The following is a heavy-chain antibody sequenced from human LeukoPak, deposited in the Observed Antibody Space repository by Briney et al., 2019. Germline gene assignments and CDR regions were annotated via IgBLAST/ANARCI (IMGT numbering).Heavy chain of an antibody. J-gene: IGHJ4*02. Sequence: PGGSLRLSCAASGFTFSSFAMSWVRQAPGKGLEWVANIKQDGSEKYYVDSVKGRFTISRDNAKNSLYLQMDSLRAEDTAVYYCASLHIDYYDSLPFDYWGQGTLVTVSS. CDR1: GFTFSSFA. CDR3: ASLHIDYYDSLPFDY. D-gene: IGHD3-22*01. V-gene: IGHV3-7*01. CDR2: IKQDGSEK.